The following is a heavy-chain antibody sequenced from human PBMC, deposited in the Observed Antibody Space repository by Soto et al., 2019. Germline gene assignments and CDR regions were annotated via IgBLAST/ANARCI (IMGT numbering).Heavy chain of an antibody. V-gene: IGHV1-69*13. J-gene: IGHJ6*02. Sequence: GASVKVSCKASGGTFSSYAISWVRQAPGQGLEWMGGIIPIFGTANYAQKFQGRVTITADESTSTAYMELSSLRSEDTAVYYCGREGGSSSYYYGMDVWGQGTTVTVSS. CDR1: GGTFSSYA. CDR2: IIPIFGTA. CDR3: GREGGSSSYYYGMDV. D-gene: IGHD6-6*01.